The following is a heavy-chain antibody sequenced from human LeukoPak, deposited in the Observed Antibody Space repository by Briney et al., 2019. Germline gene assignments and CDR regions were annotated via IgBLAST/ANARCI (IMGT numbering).Heavy chain of an antibody. D-gene: IGHD2-2*02. CDR1: GYTFTSYG. V-gene: IGHV1-18*01. J-gene: IGHJ6*03. CDR2: ISAYNGNT. Sequence: ASVKVSCKASGYTFTSYGISWVRQAPGQGLEWMGWISAYNGNTNYAQRLQGRVTMTTDTSTSTAYMELRSLRSDDTAVYYCARYYCSSTSCYTSRGLAYYYYMDVWGKGTTVTVSS. CDR3: ARYYCSSTSCYTSRGLAYYYYMDV.